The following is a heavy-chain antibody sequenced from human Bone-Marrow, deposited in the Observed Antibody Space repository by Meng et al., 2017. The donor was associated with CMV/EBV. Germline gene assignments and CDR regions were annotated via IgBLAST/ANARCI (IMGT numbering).Heavy chain of an antibody. CDR3: ARASYYYDSSGYYSSYYFDY. D-gene: IGHD3-22*01. CDR1: GYSISSGYY. J-gene: IGHJ4*02. Sequence: SETLSLTCTVSGYSISSGYYWGWIRQPPGKGLEWIGSIYHGGSTYYNPSLKSRVTISVDTSKNQFSLKLSSVTAADTAVYYCARASYYYDSSGYYSSYYFDYWGQGTLVTVSS. V-gene: IGHV4-38-2*02. CDR2: IYHGGST.